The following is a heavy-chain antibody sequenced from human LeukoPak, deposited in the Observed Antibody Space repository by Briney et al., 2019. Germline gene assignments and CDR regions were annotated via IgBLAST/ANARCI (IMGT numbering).Heavy chain of an antibody. D-gene: IGHD6-6*01. Sequence: PGGSLRLSCAASGFTLSSFWMSWVRHAPGKGLEWVANIKQDGSEKYYVDSVKGRFTISRDNTKNSLYLQINSLRAEDTAVYYCARDEVYGSSLGLFDYWGQGTLVTVSS. CDR1: GFTLSSFW. CDR3: ARDEVYGSSLGLFDY. J-gene: IGHJ4*02. CDR2: IKQDGSEK. V-gene: IGHV3-7*01.